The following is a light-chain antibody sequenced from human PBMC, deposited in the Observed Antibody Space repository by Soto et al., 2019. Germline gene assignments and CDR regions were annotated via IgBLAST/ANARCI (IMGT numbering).Light chain of an antibody. J-gene: IGLJ1*01. Sequence: QSVLTQPASVSGSPGQSITISCTGTSSDVGGHNYVSWYQHHPGKAPKLMIYEVSNRPSGVSNRFSGSKSGNTASLTISGLQAEDEADYHCSSFSSTSTLYVFGTGTQLTVL. CDR3: SSFSSTSTLYV. V-gene: IGLV2-14*01. CDR1: SSDVGGHNY. CDR2: EVS.